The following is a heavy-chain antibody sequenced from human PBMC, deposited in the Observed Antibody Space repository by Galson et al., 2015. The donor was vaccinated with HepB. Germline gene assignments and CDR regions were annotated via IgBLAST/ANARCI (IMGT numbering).Heavy chain of an antibody. J-gene: IGHJ6*02. CDR2: MNPNSGNT. Sequence: SVKVSCKASGYTFTSYDINWVRQATGQGLEWMGWMNPNSGNTGYAQKFQGRVTMTRNTSISTAYMELSSLRSEDTAVYYCARGLGILTGYYYYYYGMDVWGQGTTVTVSS. CDR3: ARGLGILTGYYYYYYGMDV. V-gene: IGHV1-8*01. D-gene: IGHD3-9*01. CDR1: GYTFTSYD.